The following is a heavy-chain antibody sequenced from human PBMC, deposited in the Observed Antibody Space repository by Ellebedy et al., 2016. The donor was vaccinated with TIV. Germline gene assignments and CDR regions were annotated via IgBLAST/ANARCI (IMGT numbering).Heavy chain of an antibody. Sequence: GGSLRLSCAASGFTFSSCWMTWVRQAPGKGLDWVANIKQDGSEENYVGSVKGRFTISRDNSKNSLFLQMNSLRAEDTAVYYCVRDYYGRSGDWFDSWGQGTVVTVSS. CDR3: VRDYYGRSGDWFDS. V-gene: IGHV3-7*03. D-gene: IGHD3-22*01. CDR1: GFTFSSCW. CDR2: IKQDGSEE. J-gene: IGHJ5*01.